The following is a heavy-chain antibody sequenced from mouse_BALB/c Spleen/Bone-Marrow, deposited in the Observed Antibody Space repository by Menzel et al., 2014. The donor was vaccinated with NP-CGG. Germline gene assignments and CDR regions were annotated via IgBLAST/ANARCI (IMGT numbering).Heavy chain of an antibody. J-gene: IGHJ1*01. V-gene: IGHV2-5*01. D-gene: IGHD1-1*01. Sequence: VQLQQSGPGLVQPSQSLSITCTASGFSLTRNGVHWVRQSPGKGLEWLGVIWRGGSTDYNEAFMSGLSITKDNSKSQVFFKMNSLQGDDTAIYYCAKGGITTVWYFDVWGAGTTVTVSS. CDR3: AKGGITTVWYFDV. CDR2: IWRGGST. CDR1: GFSLTRNG.